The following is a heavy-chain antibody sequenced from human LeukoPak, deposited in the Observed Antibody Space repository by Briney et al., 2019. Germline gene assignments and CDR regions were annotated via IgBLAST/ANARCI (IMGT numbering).Heavy chain of an antibody. J-gene: IGHJ6*03. Sequence: GGSLRLSCAASGFTFSSYAMSWVRQAPGKGLEWVSAISGSGGSTYYADSVKGRFTISRDNSKNTLYLQMNSLGAEDTAVYYCAKAYCSGGSCYSVYYYYYYMDVWGKGTTVTVSS. CDR1: GFTFSSYA. V-gene: IGHV3-23*01. D-gene: IGHD2-15*01. CDR2: ISGSGGST. CDR3: AKAYCSGGSCYSVYYYYYYMDV.